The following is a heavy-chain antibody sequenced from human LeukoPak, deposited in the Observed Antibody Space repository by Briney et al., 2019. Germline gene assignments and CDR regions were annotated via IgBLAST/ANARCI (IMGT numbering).Heavy chain of an antibody. CDR3: ARNLYQQLVYDY. CDR1: GFTFSSYE. D-gene: IGHD6-6*01. Sequence: PGGSLRLSCAASGFTFSSYEMNWVRQAPGKGLEWVSYISSSGSTIYYADSVKGRFTISRDNAKNSLYLQMNSLKAEDTAVYYCARNLYQQLVYDYWGQGTLVTVSS. J-gene: IGHJ4*02. V-gene: IGHV3-48*03. CDR2: ISSSGSTI.